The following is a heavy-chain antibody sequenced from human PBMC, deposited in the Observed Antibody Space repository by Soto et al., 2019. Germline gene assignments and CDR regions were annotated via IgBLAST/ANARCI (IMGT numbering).Heavy chain of an antibody. J-gene: IGHJ4*02. V-gene: IGHV3-48*02. CDR2: ISSGSKTI. D-gene: IGHD3-10*01. Sequence: GGSLRLSCAASGFTFSSYSVNWVRQAPGKGLEWVSYISSGSKTIYYADSVKGRFTVSRDNAKNSQYLQMNSLTDEDTAVYYCAREDILGVRSFDYWGRGPLVTVSS. CDR1: GFTFSSYS. CDR3: AREDILGVRSFDY.